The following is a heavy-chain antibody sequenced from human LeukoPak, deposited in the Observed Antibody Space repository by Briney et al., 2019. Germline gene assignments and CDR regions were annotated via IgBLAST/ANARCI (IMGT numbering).Heavy chain of an antibody. CDR3: ARDRHSSTPYGMDV. D-gene: IGHD6-13*01. V-gene: IGHV4-4*07. Sequence: PSETLSLTCTVSGGSISSYYWSWIRQPAGKGLEWIGRVYSTGSTYYNPSLKSRVTMSVDTSKNQFSLKLTSVTAADTALYYCARDRHSSTPYGMDVWGQGTTVTVSS. J-gene: IGHJ6*02. CDR2: VYSTGST. CDR1: GGSISSYY.